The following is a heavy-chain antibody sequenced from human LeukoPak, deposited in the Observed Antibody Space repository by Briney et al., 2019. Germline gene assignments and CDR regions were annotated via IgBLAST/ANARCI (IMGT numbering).Heavy chain of an antibody. Sequence: SETLSLTCTVSGGTISGFYWNWIRQPPGQGREWIGYVYYSGNTNYNPSLKSRATISLDTSKNQFSLKLRSVTAADTAVYYCARDTRYAFDIWGQGTMVTVSS. V-gene: IGHV4-59*01. CDR1: GGTISGFY. CDR3: ARDTRYAFDI. J-gene: IGHJ3*02. CDR2: VYYSGNT.